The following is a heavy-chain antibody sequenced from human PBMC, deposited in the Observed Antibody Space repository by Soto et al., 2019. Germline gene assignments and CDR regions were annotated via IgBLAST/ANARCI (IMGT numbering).Heavy chain of an antibody. D-gene: IGHD6-19*01. CDR2: IYPGDSDT. V-gene: IGHV5-51*01. J-gene: IGHJ6*02. CDR1: GYSFTSYW. Sequence: EVQLVQSGAEVKKPGESLKISCKGSGYSFTSYWIGWVRQMPGKGLEWMGIIYPGDSDTRYSPSFQGQVTISADKSISTAYLQWSSLKASDTAMYYCARLPGVAVAATGLVPDYYYGMDVWGQGTTVTVSS. CDR3: ARLPGVAVAATGLVPDYYYGMDV.